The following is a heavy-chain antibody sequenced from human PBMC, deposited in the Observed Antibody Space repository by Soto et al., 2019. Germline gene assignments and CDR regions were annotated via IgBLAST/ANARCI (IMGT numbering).Heavy chain of an antibody. Sequence: QVQLVQSGAEVKKPGSSVKVSCKVSGGTFSNYAIDWVRLAPGHGLECMGGIVPSFGTTYYTQKFQGRATIIADDSTTTAYLEMSSLESEDTAIYYCARVEAVAGLYNYHGLDVWGQGTAVTVSS. J-gene: IGHJ6*02. CDR2: IVPSFGTT. V-gene: IGHV1-69*12. CDR3: ARVEAVAGLYNYHGLDV. CDR1: GGTFSNYA. D-gene: IGHD6-19*01.